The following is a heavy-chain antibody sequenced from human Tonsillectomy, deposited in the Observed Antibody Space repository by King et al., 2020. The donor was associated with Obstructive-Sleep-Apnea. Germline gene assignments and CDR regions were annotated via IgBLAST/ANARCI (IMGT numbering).Heavy chain of an antibody. J-gene: IGHJ6*02. CDR2: IYDSGST. CDR1: GGSIISGGYH. V-gene: IGHV4-31*03. Sequence: QLQESGPGLVKPSQTLSLTCTVSGGSIISGGYHWSWIRQHPGKGLEWIGYIYDSGSTYYNPSLKSRIAISVDTSKNQFSLKLSSVTAADTAVYYCARLPGGNYGMDVWGQGTTVTVSS. D-gene: IGHD3-16*01. CDR3: ARLPGGNYGMDV.